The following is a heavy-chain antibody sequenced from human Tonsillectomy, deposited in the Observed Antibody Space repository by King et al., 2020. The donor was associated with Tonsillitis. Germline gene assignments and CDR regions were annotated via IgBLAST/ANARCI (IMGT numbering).Heavy chain of an antibody. J-gene: IGHJ2*01. CDR1: GGTFSNYA. Sequence: VQLVESGAEVKKPGSSVKVSCKASGGTFSNYAISWVRQAPGQGLEWVGRIIPILDKAMYAQMFQGRVTIIADKSTRAAYMELSSLRSEDTAVYYCARLSGYSSLWDWYLDLWGRGTLVTVSS. CDR2: IIPILDKA. V-gene: IGHV1-69*09. D-gene: IGHD6-13*01. CDR3: ARLSGYSSLWDWYLDL.